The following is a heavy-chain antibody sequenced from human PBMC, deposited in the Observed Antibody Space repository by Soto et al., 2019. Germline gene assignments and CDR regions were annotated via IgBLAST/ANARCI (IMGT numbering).Heavy chain of an antibody. CDR1: GGTFSNNV. V-gene: IGHV1-69*01. Sequence: QVQLVQSGAEVKTPGSSVKVTCKASGGTFSNNVISWVRQAPGQGLEWMGGITRIFGTATTNYAQKFQGRIMITADESTNTAYMELSSLRSEDTALYYCASGITVAFDHWGQGTLVTVSS. CDR3: ASGITVAFDH. J-gene: IGHJ5*02. CDR2: ITRIFGTA. D-gene: IGHD6-19*01.